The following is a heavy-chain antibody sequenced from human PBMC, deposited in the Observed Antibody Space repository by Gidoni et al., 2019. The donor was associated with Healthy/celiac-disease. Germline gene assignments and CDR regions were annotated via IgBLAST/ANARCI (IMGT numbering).Heavy chain of an antibody. V-gene: IGHV3-23*01. Sequence: EVQLLESGGGLVQPGGSLRLSCAASGFTFSRYAMSWFRQAPGKGLDWVSAISGSGGRTYYADSVKGRFTNSRDNSKNTLYLQMNSLRAEDTAVYYCAKGMYCSSTSCHDAFDIWGQGTMVTVSS. D-gene: IGHD2-2*01. J-gene: IGHJ3*02. CDR2: ISGSGGRT. CDR1: GFTFSRYA. CDR3: AKGMYCSSTSCHDAFDI.